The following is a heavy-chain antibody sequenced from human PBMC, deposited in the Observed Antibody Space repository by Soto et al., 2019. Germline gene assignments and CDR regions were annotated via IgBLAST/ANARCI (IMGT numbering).Heavy chain of an antibody. CDR2: ISYDGSNK. CDR1: GFTFSSYG. CDR3: AKGQQPAAPYFDY. J-gene: IGHJ4*02. D-gene: IGHD6-13*01. Sequence: GGSLRLSCAASGFTFSSYGMHWVRQAPGKGLEWVAVISYDGSNKYYADSVKGRFTISRDNSKNTLYLQMNSLRAEDTAVYYCAKGQQPAAPYFDYWGQGTLVTVSS. V-gene: IGHV3-30*18.